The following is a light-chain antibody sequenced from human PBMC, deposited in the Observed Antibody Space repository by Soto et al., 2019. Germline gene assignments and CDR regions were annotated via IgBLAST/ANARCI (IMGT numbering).Light chain of an antibody. CDR1: SSDVGSYNF. CDR3: CSYAGGSTVV. V-gene: IGLV2-23*02. CDR2: EVS. J-gene: IGLJ2*01. Sequence: QSVLTQPASVSGSPGQSITISCTGTSSDVGSYNFVSWYQQHPGKAPKLMIYEVSKRPSGVSNRFSGSKSGNTASLTISGLQAEDEADYYCCSYAGGSTVVFGGGTKLTVL.